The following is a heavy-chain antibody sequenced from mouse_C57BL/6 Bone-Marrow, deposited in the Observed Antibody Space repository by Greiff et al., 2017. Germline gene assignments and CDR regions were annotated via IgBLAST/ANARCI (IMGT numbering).Heavy chain of an antibody. Sequence: VQLQQPGAELVKPGASVTLSCKASGYTFTNYWMHWVKQRPGQGLEWIGMMRHNGGSPDYNAKFKSEATLSVDKSSRTAYMELSSLTSEDSAVYSCERAYDYDGCTMDYGGRGTSVTVSS. D-gene: IGHD2-4*01. CDR3: ERAYDYDGCTMDY. J-gene: IGHJ4*01. V-gene: IGHV1-64*01. CDR2: MRHNGGSP. CDR1: GYTFTNYW.